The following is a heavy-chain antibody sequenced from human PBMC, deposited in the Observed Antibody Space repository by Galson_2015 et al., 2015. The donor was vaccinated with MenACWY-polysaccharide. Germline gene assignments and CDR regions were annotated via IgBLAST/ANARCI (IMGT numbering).Heavy chain of an antibody. Sequence: SVKVSCKASGYKFSSYDINWVRQASGQGLEWMGWMDPNSGNTGYAQKFQGRVAMTRDTATSTAHMELRMLRYDDTAVYYCARIIARKYTFADSWGQGALVSVS. D-gene: IGHD2-21*01. CDR3: ARIIARKYTFADS. V-gene: IGHV1-8*01. CDR2: MDPNSGNT. J-gene: IGHJ4*02. CDR1: GYKFSSYD.